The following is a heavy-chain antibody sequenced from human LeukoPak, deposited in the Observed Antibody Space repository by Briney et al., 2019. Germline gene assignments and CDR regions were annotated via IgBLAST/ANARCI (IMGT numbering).Heavy chain of an antibody. CDR1: GYTFTSYD. J-gene: IGHJ1*01. D-gene: IGHD6-13*01. Sequence: ASVKVSCKASGYTFTSYDINRVRQAPGQGLGWMGWINPNSGNIGYAQKFQGRVTMTRNTSISTAYMELSSLRSEDTAVYYCARGRGSSSWYQVSEYFQHWGQGTLVTVSS. CDR2: INPNSGNI. CDR3: ARGRGSSSWYQVSEYFQH. V-gene: IGHV1-8*01.